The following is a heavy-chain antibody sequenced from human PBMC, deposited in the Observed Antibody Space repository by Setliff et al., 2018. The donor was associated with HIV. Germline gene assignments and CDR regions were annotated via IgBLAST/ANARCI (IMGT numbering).Heavy chain of an antibody. V-gene: IGHV4-34*01. J-gene: IGHJ4*02. D-gene: IGHD2-21*01. CDR3: ARVRLRVPPSIFDY. CDR1: GGSFTGYY. CDR2: IYHSGIS. Sequence: SETLSLTCAVYGGSFTGYYWSWIRQSPERGLEWIVDIYHSGISKYNPSLKSRVTLSIDTSKNQFSLKLRSVTAADTAVYYCARVRLRVPPSIFDYWGQGTRVTVSS.